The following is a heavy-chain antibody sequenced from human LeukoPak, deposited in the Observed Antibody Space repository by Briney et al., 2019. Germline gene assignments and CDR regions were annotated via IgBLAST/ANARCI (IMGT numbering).Heavy chain of an antibody. J-gene: IGHJ5*02. V-gene: IGHV1-18*01. Sequence: ASVKVSCKASGYTFTSYGISWVRQAPGQGLEWMGWISAYNGNTNYAQKPQGRVTMTTDTSTSTAYMELRSLRSDDTAVYYCARLASDDFWSGYPNWFDPWGQGTLVTVSS. CDR2: ISAYNGNT. CDR3: ARLASDDFWSGYPNWFDP. D-gene: IGHD3-3*01. CDR1: GYTFTSYG.